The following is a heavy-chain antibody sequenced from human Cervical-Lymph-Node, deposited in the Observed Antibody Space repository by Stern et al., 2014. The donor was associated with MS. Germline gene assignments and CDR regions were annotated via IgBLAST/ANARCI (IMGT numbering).Heavy chain of an antibody. D-gene: IGHD6-6*01. J-gene: IGHJ4*02. V-gene: IGHV1-69*01. CDR1: GGTFNTNV. CDR2: IIPIFGTA. Sequence: VQLVQSGAEVKKPGSSVKVSCKASGGTFNTNVISWVRQAPGQGLEWMGGIIPIFGTALYAQKFQGRVTITANESTRACYMELSSLRSEDTAVYYCARAAYSTSSYNYWGQGTLVIVSS. CDR3: ARAAYSTSSYNY.